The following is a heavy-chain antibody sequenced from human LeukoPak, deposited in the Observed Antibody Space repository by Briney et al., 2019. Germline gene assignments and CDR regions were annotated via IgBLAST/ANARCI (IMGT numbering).Heavy chain of an antibody. CDR1: DDSYRNYY. Sequence: SETLSLTCTVYDDSYRNYYRTWIRQPPGKGLEWIGEINHFGRTNYSPSLKSRLTMSVGASRNQFSLTLTSVTAADTAVYYCARGVQRAALVPPYYFDFWGQGTLVTVSS. CDR2: INHFGRT. J-gene: IGHJ4*02. D-gene: IGHD5-18*01. CDR3: ARGVQRAALVPPYYFDF. V-gene: IGHV4-34*01.